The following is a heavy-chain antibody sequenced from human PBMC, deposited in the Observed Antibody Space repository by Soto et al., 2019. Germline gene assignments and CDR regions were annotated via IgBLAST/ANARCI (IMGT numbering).Heavy chain of an antibody. D-gene: IGHD6-13*01. Sequence: PGGSLRLSCAASGFTFSDYAMHWVRQAPGKGLEWVAVIWYDGSNKYYADSVKGRFTISRDNSKNTLYLQMNSLRAEDTAVYYCAKTEPLGQYYFDYWGQGTLVTVSS. J-gene: IGHJ4*02. V-gene: IGHV3-30*02. CDR3: AKTEPLGQYYFDY. CDR2: IWYDGSNK. CDR1: GFTFSDYA.